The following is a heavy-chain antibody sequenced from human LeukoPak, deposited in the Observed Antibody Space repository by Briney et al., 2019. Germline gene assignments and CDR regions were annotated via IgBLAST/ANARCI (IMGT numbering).Heavy chain of an antibody. D-gene: IGHD3-10*01. V-gene: IGHV3-21*01. CDR2: ISSSSSYI. CDR3: RITMVRAYYYFGMDV. J-gene: IGHJ6*04. Sequence: TGGSLRLSCAASGFTFSSYSVNWVRQAPGKGLEWVSSISSSSSYIYYADSVKGRFTISRDNAKNSLYLQMNSLRAEDTAVYYCRITMVRAYYYFGMDVWGKGTTVTVSS. CDR1: GFTFSSYS.